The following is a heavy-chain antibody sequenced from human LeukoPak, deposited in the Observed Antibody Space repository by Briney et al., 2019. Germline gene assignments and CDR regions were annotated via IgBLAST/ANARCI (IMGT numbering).Heavy chain of an antibody. CDR1: GGSISSSSYY. J-gene: IGHJ4*02. CDR3: ARWGYSHGYFDY. D-gene: IGHD1-26*01. CDR2: IYYSGST. Sequence: PSETLSLTCTVSGGSISSSSYYWGWIRQPPGKGLEWIGSIYYSGSTCYNPSLKSRVTISVDTSKNQFSLKLSSVTAADTAVYYCARWGYSHGYFDYWGQGTLVTVSS. V-gene: IGHV4-39*01.